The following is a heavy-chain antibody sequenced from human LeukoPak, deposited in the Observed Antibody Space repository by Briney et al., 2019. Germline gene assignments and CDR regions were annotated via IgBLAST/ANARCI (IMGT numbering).Heavy chain of an antibody. CDR3: ARHSRSGYGDYESAFDI. D-gene: IGHD5-12*01. J-gene: IGHJ3*02. V-gene: IGHV4-39*01. CDR1: IRFMRRSGDQ. CDR2: FYYTGST. Sequence: SETETLMCIVCIRFMRRSGDQCPWISKPPGEVLERFGNFYYTGSTYNNPSLKSRITISVDTSKIQFSLKLRSVTAADTAVYYCARHSRSGYGDYESAFDIWGQGTMVTVSS.